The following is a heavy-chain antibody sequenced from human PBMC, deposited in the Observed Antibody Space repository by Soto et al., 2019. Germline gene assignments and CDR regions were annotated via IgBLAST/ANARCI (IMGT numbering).Heavy chain of an antibody. CDR3: AKERLGRGADY. D-gene: IGHD1-1*01. V-gene: IGHV3-23*01. Sequence: EVQLLESGGDLVQPGGSLRLSCAASGFAFANYAMTWVRQAPGKGLEWVSTIGGGGGSTYYADPVKGRFTICRDNSKNTVYLQMNSLRAEDTAVYFCAKERLGRGADYWGQGTLVTVSS. CDR2: IGGGGGST. J-gene: IGHJ4*02. CDR1: GFAFANYA.